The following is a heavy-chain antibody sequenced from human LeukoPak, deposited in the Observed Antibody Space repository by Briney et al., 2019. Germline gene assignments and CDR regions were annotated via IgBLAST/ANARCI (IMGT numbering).Heavy chain of an antibody. Sequence: GGSLRLSCAASGFTFSNYWMSWVRQVPGKGLEWVAVISYDGSNKYYADSVKGRFTISRDNSKNTLYLQMNSLRAEDTAVYYCAKRGPIYSASPGNYFDYWGQGTLVTVSS. CDR2: ISYDGSNK. D-gene: IGHD3-10*01. J-gene: IGHJ4*02. CDR1: GFTFSNYW. CDR3: AKRGPIYSASPGNYFDY. V-gene: IGHV3-30*18.